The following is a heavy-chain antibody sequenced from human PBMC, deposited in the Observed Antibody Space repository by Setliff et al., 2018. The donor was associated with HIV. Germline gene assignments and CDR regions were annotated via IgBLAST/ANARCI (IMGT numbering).Heavy chain of an antibody. J-gene: IGHJ5*02. CDR3: AREGGTGRSSWYGAYWYDP. V-gene: IGHV4-59*12. CDR2: IYYSGST. Sequence: NPSETLSLTCTVSGGSITNYYWSWIRQPPGKGLEWIGFIYYSGSTNYNPSLKSRVTISVDTSKHQFPLKLSSVTAADTAVYYCAREGGTGRSSWYGAYWYDPWGQGTLVTVSS. CDR1: GGSITNYY. D-gene: IGHD6-13*01.